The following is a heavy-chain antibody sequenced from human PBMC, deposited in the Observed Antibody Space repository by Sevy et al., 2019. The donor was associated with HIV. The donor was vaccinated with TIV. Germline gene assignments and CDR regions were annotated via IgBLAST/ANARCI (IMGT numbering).Heavy chain of an antibody. CDR2: ISGSGRST. J-gene: IGHJ6*02. CDR1: GFTFSTYA. V-gene: IGHV3-23*01. CDR3: AKGYCSGGSCPRDYYHYGMDV. Sequence: GGSLRLSCAASGFTFSTYAMNWVRQAPGKGLEWVSSISGSGRSTYYADSVEGRFTISRHNSKNTLYLQMNSLRADDTAVYYCAKGYCSGGSCPRDYYHYGMDVWGQGTTVTVSS. D-gene: IGHD2-15*01.